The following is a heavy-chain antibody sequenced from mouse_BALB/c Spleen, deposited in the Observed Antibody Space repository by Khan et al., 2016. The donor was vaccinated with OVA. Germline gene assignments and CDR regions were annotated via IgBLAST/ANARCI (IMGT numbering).Heavy chain of an antibody. V-gene: IGHV3-2*02. CDR1: GYSITSGYA. Sequence: EVKLLESGPGLVKPSQSLYLTCTVTGYSITSGYAWNWIRQFPGNKLEWMGFIRYSGVTSYTPSLKSRNSITRDTSKNQFFLQLNSVTTEDTATYYCARGNYYGYYFDYWGQGTTLTVSS. D-gene: IGHD1-1*01. CDR2: IRYSGVT. CDR3: ARGNYYGYYFDY. J-gene: IGHJ2*01.